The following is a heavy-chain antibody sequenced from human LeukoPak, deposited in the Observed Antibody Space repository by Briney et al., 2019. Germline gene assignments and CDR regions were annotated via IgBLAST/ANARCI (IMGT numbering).Heavy chain of an antibody. CDR3: ARRPDYGGTPTFDY. V-gene: IGHV3-66*01. CDR1: GLTLSRYH. CDR2: IYSGGNT. J-gene: IGHJ4*02. D-gene: IGHD4-23*01. Sequence: GGSLRLPCEASGLTLSRYHMSWAPQAPGKGLEWAPVIYSGGNTYYEVTVKSHFNISRDNSKNTLYLQLNSLRVEDTAVYYCARRPDYGGTPTFDYWGQGTMAADSS.